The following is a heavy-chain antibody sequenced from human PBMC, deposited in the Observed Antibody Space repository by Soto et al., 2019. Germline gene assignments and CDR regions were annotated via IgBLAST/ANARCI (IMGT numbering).Heavy chain of an antibody. CDR1: GFSFTMYA. J-gene: IGHJ4*02. V-gene: IGHV3-23*01. CDR3: ARDPTYSADSESPHYFDY. Sequence: EVQLLESGGGLVQSGGSLRLSCAASGFSFTMYAFHWVRQAPGKGLEWVSGVSGSGSTTYYADSVKGRFIISRDNSKKTAFQYMNSLRAEDTAVYYCARDPTYSADSESPHYFDYWGQGTLVTVSS. D-gene: IGHD3-10*01. CDR2: VSGSGSTT.